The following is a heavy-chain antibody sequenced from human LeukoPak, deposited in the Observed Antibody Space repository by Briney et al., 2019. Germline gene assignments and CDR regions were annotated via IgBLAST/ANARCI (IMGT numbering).Heavy chain of an antibody. D-gene: IGHD5-24*01. J-gene: IGHJ4*02. CDR3: VKIDGGWSNFDS. V-gene: IGHV3-30*02. Sequence: GGSLRLSCVASGFTLSRHGTHWVSQAPGKGLGWVAFITYDGGNKYYADTMKGRLTISRDNSKNTVYLQMNSLTAEDTAVYYCVKIDGGWSNFDSWDQGTLLTVSS. CDR1: GFTLSRHG. CDR2: ITYDGGNK.